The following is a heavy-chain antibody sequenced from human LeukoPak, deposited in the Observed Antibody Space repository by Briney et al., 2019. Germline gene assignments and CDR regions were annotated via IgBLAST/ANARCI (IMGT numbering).Heavy chain of an antibody. CDR1: GVTLSSYA. CDR2: ISGSGGST. J-gene: IGHJ4*02. D-gene: IGHD3-10*01. CDR3: AKSLPIWFGDNGYYFDY. Sequence: PGGSLRLSCAASGVTLSSYAMSWVRQAPGKGLEWVSAISGSGGSTYYADSVKGRFTISRDNSRNTLYLQMNSLRAEDTAVYYCAKSLPIWFGDNGYYFDYWGQGTLVTVSS. V-gene: IGHV3-23*01.